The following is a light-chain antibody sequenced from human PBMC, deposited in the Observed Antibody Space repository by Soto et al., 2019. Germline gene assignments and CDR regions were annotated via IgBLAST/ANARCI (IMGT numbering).Light chain of an antibody. CDR3: QKYNSAPPT. CDR2: AAS. Sequence: DIQMTQSASSLSASVGDRVTITYRASQGISNYLAWYQQKPGKVPKLLIYAASTLQSGVPSRFSGSGSGTDFTLTISSLQPEDVATYYCQKYNSAPPTFGQGTKLEIK. CDR1: QGISNY. J-gene: IGKJ2*01. V-gene: IGKV1-27*01.